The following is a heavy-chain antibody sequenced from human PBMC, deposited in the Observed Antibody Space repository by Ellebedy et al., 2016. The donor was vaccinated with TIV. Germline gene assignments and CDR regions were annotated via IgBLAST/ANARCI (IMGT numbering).Heavy chain of an antibody. CDR3: SRQPRGTAMDV. J-gene: IGHJ6*02. CDR2: IDPSDSYT. V-gene: IGHV5-10-1*01. Sequence: GESLKISCKGFGYIFSSYWITWVRQMPGKGLEWMGRIDPSDSYTDYSPSLQGHVTISADKSISTAYLQWSSLKASDTAMYYCSRQPRGTAMDVWGQGTTVTVSS. CDR1: GYIFSSYW. D-gene: IGHD3-10*01.